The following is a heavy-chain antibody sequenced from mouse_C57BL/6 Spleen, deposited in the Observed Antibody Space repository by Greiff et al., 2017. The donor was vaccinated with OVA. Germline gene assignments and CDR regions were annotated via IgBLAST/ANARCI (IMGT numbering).Heavy chain of an antibody. D-gene: IGHD1-1*01. CDR1: GYTFTSYW. CDR3: ARDYYGSRGGFAY. CDR2: IDPSDSET. J-gene: IGHJ3*01. V-gene: IGHV1-52*01. Sequence: QVQLQQPGAELVRPGSSVKLSCKASGYTFTSYWMHWVKQRPIQGLEWIGNIDPSDSETHYNQKFKDKATLTVDKSSSTAYMQLSSLTSEDSAVYYCARDYYGSRGGFAYWGQGTLVTVSA.